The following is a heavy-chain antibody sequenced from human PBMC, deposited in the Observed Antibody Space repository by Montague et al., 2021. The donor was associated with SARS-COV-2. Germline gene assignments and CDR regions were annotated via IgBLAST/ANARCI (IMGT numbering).Heavy chain of an antibody. J-gene: IGHJ4*02. D-gene: IGHD2-15*01. Sequence: SETLSLTCSVSGGSTSNYYWTWIRQSPGKGLQWIGYIFYTGSTKFNPSLKSRVSMSLDTSKNHFSLRLSAVTAADTARYYCVSAQNICLIANCVNYFDLWGLGALVTVSS. CDR2: IFYTGST. CDR3: VSAQNICLIANCVNYFDL. CDR1: GGSTSNYY. V-gene: IGHV4-59*01.